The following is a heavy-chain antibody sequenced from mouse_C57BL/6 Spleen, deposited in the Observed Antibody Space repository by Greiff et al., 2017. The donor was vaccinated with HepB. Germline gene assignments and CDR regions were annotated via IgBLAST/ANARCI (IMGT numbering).Heavy chain of an antibody. CDR2: INPSTGGT. CDR3: ARALYYGNY. J-gene: IGHJ2*01. CDR1: GYSFTGYY. V-gene: IGHV1-42*01. D-gene: IGHD2-1*01. Sequence: VHVKQSGPELVKPGASVKISCKASGYSFTGYYMNWVKQSPEKSLEWIGEINPSTGGTTYNQKFKAKATLTVDKSSSTAYMQLKSLTSEDSAVYYCARALYYGNYWGQGTTLTVSS.